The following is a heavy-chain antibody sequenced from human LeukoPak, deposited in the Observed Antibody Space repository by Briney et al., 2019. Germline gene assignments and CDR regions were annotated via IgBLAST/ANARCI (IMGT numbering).Heavy chain of an antibody. Sequence: PSETLSLTCTVSGGSISSSSYYWGWIRQPPGKGLEWIGGIYYSGSTYYNPSLKSRVTISVDTSKNQFSLKLSSVTAADTAVYYCARRILLWFGELLNMEGPDPSFTYNWFDPWGQGTLVTVSS. D-gene: IGHD3-10*01. V-gene: IGHV4-39*07. CDR3: ARRILLWFGELLNMEGPDPSFTYNWFDP. CDR2: IYYSGST. CDR1: GGSISSSSYY. J-gene: IGHJ5*02.